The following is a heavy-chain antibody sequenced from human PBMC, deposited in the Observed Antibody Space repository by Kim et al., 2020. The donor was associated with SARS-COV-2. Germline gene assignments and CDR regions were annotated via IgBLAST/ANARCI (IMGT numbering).Heavy chain of an antibody. CDR2: IYYSGST. CDR3: ARATAMDNPFDY. V-gene: IGHV4-31*03. D-gene: IGHD5-18*01. CDR1: GGSISSGGYY. Sequence: SETLSLTCTVSGGSISSGGYYWSWIRQHPGKGLEWIGYIYYSGSTYYNPSLKSRVTISVDTSKNQFSLKLSSVTAADTAVYYCARATAMDNPFDYWGQGTLVTVSS. J-gene: IGHJ4*02.